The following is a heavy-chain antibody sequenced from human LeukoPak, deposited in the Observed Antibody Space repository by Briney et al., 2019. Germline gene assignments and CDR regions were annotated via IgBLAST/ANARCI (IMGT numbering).Heavy chain of an antibody. Sequence: PSQTLSLTCTVAGGSISSGSYYWSWIRQPAGKGLEWIGRIYTSGSTNYNPSLKSRVTISVDTSKNQFSLKLSSVTAADTAVYYCARGQVRGIVGATRASDYWGQGTLVTVSS. D-gene: IGHD1-26*01. J-gene: IGHJ4*02. CDR1: GGSISSGSYY. CDR3: ARGQVRGIVGATRASDY. CDR2: IYTSGST. V-gene: IGHV4-61*02.